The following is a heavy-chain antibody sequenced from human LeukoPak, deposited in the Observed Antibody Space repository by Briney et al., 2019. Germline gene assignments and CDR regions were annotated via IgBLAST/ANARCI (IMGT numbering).Heavy chain of an antibody. J-gene: IGHJ3*02. V-gene: IGHV3-30*18. D-gene: IGHD3-22*01. Sequence: GRSLRLSCAASGFTFSSYGMHWVRQAPGKGLEWVAVISYDGSNKYYADSVKGRFTISRDNSKNTLYLQMNSLRAEDTAVYYCANNYYYDTDAFDIWGQGTMVTVSS. CDR3: ANNYYYDTDAFDI. CDR2: ISYDGSNK. CDR1: GFTFSSYG.